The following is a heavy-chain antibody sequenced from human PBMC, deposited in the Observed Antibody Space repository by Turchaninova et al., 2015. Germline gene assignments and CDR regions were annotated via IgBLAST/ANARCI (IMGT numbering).Heavy chain of an antibody. CDR1: GYSISSGYY. J-gene: IGHJ6*03. CDR2: IFHSGST. V-gene: IGHV4-38-2*01. Sequence: QVQLQESGPGLVKPSETLSLTCAVSGYSISSGYYWGWIRQPPGRVLEWIGSIFHSGSTYYNPSLKSRVTISIDTSKNQFSLKLSSVTAADTAVYYCARRTYYYMDVWGKGTTVTVSS. CDR3: ARRTYYYMDV.